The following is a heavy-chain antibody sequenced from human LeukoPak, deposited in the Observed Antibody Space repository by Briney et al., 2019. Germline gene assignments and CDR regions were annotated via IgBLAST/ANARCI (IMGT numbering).Heavy chain of an antibody. CDR2: INAGNGNT. V-gene: IGHV1-3*03. D-gene: IGHD3-16*01. Sequence: ASVKVSCKASGYTFTSYAMHWVRQAPGQRLEWMGWINAGNGNTKYSQEFQGRVTITRDTSASTVYMELSSLRSEDTAVYYCARSRLWSPRDAFDIWAQGTMVTVSS. CDR3: ARSRLWSPRDAFDI. J-gene: IGHJ3*02. CDR1: GYTFTSYA.